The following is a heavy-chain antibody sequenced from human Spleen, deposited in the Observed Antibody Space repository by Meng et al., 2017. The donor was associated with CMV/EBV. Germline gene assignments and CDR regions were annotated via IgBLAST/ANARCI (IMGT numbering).Heavy chain of an antibody. CDR3: AKGVSRTTVTTFDS. D-gene: IGHD4-17*01. CDR1: GFTFSDHT. J-gene: IGHJ4*02. V-gene: IGHV3-48*04. CDR2: ITSSSNTI. Sequence: GESLKISCAASGFTFSDHTMNWVRQAPGKGLEWVSYITSSSNTIYYADSVKGRFTISRDNAKNSLYLQMNSLRGEDTAVYYCAKGVSRTTVTTFDSWGQGTLVTVSS.